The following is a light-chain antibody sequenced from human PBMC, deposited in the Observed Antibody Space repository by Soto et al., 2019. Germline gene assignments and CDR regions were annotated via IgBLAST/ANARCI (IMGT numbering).Light chain of an antibody. CDR1: QSISSW. J-gene: IGKJ4*01. CDR3: QQYNSYALLT. V-gene: IGKV1-5*01. Sequence: DIQMTQSPSTLSASVGDRVTITCRASQSISSWLAWYQQKPGKAPRLLIYDASSLESGVPSRFSGSGSGTEFTLTISSLQPYDFATYYCQQYNSYALLTFGGGTKVEI. CDR2: DAS.